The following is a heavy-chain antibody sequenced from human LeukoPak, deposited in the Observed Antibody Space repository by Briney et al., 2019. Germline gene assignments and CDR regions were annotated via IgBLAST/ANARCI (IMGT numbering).Heavy chain of an antibody. Sequence: SETLSLTCTVSGYSISSGYYWGWIRQPPGKGLEWIGSIYHSGSTYYNPSLKSRVTISVDTSKNQFSLKLSSVTAADTAVYYCARDPIAAAGTVSDYWGQGTLVTVSS. D-gene: IGHD6-13*01. V-gene: IGHV4-38-2*02. CDR2: IYHSGST. CDR1: GYSISSGYY. J-gene: IGHJ4*02. CDR3: ARDPIAAAGTVSDY.